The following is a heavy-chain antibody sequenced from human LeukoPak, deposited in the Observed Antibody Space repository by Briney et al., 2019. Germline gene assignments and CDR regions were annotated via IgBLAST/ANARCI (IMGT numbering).Heavy chain of an antibody. CDR1: GFTFSDYY. V-gene: IGHV3-11*01. D-gene: IGHD3-22*01. CDR3: ARAFGSSGYQYYYYYYGMDV. CDR2: ISSSGSTI. J-gene: IGHJ6*02. Sequence: GGSLRLSCAASGFTFSDYYMSWIRQAPGKGLEWVSYISSSGSTIYYADSVKGRFTISRDNAKNSLYLQMNSLRAEDTAVYYCARAFGSSGYQYYYYYYGMDVWGQGTTVTVSS.